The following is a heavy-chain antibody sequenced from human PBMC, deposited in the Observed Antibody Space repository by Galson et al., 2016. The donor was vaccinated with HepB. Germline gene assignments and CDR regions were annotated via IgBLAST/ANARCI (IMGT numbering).Heavy chain of an antibody. Sequence: SLRLSCAASGFTFSSYKMHWVRQAPGKGLEWVAGISHDGTRKYYADSVKGRFTISRDNSKNTVYVQMNSLRPEDTSLYFCVRDQGRNFFYGLDVWGQGTTVTVSS. J-gene: IGHJ6*02. CDR2: ISHDGTRK. CDR1: GFTFSSYK. V-gene: IGHV3-30*04. CDR3: VRDQGRNFFYGLDV.